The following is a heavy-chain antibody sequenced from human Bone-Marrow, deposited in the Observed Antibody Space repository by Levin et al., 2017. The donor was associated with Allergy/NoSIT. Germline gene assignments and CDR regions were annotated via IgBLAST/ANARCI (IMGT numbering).Heavy chain of an antibody. Sequence: SGPTLVKPTQTLTLTCTFSGFSLSTSGVRMTWIRQPPGKALEWLARIDWDDDEFYSTSLKSRLTISKDTSKMQVVLTMTNMDPVDTATYYCARTGPDCSSASCPLSSFDHWGQGTLVTVSS. CDR2: IDWDDDE. J-gene: IGHJ4*02. D-gene: IGHD2-2*01. CDR3: ARTGPDCSSASCPLSSFDH. V-gene: IGHV2-70*04. CDR1: GFSLSTSGVR.